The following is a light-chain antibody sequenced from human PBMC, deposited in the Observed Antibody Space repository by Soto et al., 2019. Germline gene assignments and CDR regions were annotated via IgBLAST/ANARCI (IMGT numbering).Light chain of an antibody. J-gene: IGLJ1*01. CDR2: EVN. CDR3: CSSGGSPTYV. V-gene: IGLV2-23*02. Sequence: QSVLTQPASVSGSPGQSITISCTGTSSHVGSYKLVSWYQQHPGKAPKLMIFEVNKRPSGVSNRFSGSKSGNTASLTISGLEVEDEADYYCCSSGGSPTYVFGTGTKVTVL. CDR1: SSHVGSYKL.